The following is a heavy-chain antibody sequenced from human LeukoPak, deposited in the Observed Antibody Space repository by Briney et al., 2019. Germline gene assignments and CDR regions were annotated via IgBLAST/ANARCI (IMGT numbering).Heavy chain of an antibody. Sequence: PGGSLRLSCAASGFIFSDSAIHWVRQSSGKGLEWIGHMDKETNLYATALAASVKGRFTVSRDDSKNTAYLHMNSLKTEDTALYCTRDSGTYNWFDPWGQGTLVTVSS. CDR3: RDSGTYNWFDP. D-gene: IGHD1-26*01. CDR2: MDKETNLYAT. J-gene: IGHJ5*02. CDR1: GFIFSDSA. V-gene: IGHV3-73*01.